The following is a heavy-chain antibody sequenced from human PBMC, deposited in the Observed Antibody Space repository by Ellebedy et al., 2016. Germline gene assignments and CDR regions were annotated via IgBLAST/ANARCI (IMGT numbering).Heavy chain of an antibody. V-gene: IGHV1-3*01. CDR2: INAGNGNT. CDR3: AREATVTAFWFDP. D-gene: IGHD2-21*02. Sequence: ASVKVSCKASGYTFSDYGIHWVRQAPGQRLEWVGWINAGNGNTKYSQKFQGRVTISRDTSASTAYMELSSLRSEDTAVYYCAREATVTAFWFDPWGQGTLVTVSS. CDR1: GYTFSDYG. J-gene: IGHJ5*02.